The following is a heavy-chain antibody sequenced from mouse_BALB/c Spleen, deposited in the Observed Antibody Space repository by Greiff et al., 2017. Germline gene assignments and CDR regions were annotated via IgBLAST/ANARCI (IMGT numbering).Heavy chain of an antibody. Sequence: LMESGGGLVKPGGSLKLSCAASGFAFSSYDMSWVRQTPEKRLEWVAYISSGGGSTYYPDTVKGRFTISRDNAKNTLYLQMSSLKSEDTAMYYCARHPANWPWFAYWGQGTLVTVSA. CDR3: ARHPANWPWFAY. J-gene: IGHJ3*01. D-gene: IGHD4-1*01. CDR1: GFAFSSYD. V-gene: IGHV5-12-1*01. CDR2: ISSGGGST.